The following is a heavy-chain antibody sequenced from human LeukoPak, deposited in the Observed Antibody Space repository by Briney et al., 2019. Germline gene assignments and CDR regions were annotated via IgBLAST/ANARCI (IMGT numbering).Heavy chain of an antibody. Sequence: GGSLRLSYAASGFTFSSYSMNWVRQAPGKGLEWVSSISSSSSYIYYAASVKGRFTISRDNAKNSLYLQMNSLRAEDTAVYYCARVNSGYDYWGQGTLVTVSS. CDR3: ARVNSGYDY. CDR1: GFTFSSYS. J-gene: IGHJ4*02. D-gene: IGHD5-12*01. CDR2: ISSSSSYI. V-gene: IGHV3-21*01.